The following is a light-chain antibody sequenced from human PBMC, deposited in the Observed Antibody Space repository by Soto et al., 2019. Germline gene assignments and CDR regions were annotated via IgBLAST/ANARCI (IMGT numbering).Light chain of an antibody. J-gene: IGLJ1*01. Sequence: SALTQPPSVSGSPGQSVTVSCTGTSSDVGSYNRVSWYQQSPGTAPKLMIYEVSDRPSGVPDRFSGSKSGNTASLTISGLQAEDEADYYCSSYTSSSTYVFGTGTKVTVL. CDR2: EVS. CDR1: SSDVGSYNR. CDR3: SSYTSSSTYV. V-gene: IGLV2-18*02.